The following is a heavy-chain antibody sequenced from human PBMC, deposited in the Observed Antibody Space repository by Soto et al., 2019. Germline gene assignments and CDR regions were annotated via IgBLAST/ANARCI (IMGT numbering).Heavy chain of an antibody. CDR3: ARDNGYSYGYTLDH. V-gene: IGHV4-59*01. CDR1: GGSISSYY. CDR2: IYYSGST. D-gene: IGHD5-18*01. J-gene: IGHJ4*02. Sequence: PSATLSLTCTVSGGSISSYYWSWIRQPPGKGLEWIGYIYYSGSTNYNPSLKSRVTISVDTSKNQFSLKLSSVTAADTAVYYCARDNGYSYGYTLDHWGQGTLVTVS.